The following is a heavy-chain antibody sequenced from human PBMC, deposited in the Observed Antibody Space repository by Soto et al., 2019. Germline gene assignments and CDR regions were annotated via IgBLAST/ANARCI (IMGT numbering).Heavy chain of an antibody. D-gene: IGHD5-12*01. CDR1: GFTFSSYA. V-gene: IGHV3-21*01. J-gene: IGHJ5*02. CDR2: ITPSGTYI. Sequence: SLRLYCAASGFTFSSYAMHWVRQAPGKGLEWVALITPSGTYIYYADSVKGRFSISRDDAKNSLYLQMNSLRADDTAVYYCARGFRPGYDGGYNWFDPWGQGTLVTVSS. CDR3: ARGFRPGYDGGYNWFDP.